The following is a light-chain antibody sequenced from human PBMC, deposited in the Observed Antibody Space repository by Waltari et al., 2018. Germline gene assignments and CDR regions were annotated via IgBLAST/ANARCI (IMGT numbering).Light chain of an antibody. V-gene: IGKV1-5*03. J-gene: IGKJ1*01. CDR1: QSISSS. CDR2: GAS. CDR3: QQYFHLST. Sequence: DIQVTQSPSTLSASVGDRVSITCRASQSISSSLAWFQQKPGKGPKLLIYGASTLESWVPSRFSGSGSETEFTLTINSLQPDDFATYYCQQYFHLSTFGQGTKVEIK.